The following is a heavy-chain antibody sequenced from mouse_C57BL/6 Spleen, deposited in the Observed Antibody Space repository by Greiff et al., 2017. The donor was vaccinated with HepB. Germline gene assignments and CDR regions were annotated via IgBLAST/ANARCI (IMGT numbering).Heavy chain of an antibody. D-gene: IGHD2-1*01. CDR1: GYTFTDYY. CDR2: INPYNGGT. Sequence: EVHLVESGPVLVKPGASVKMSCKASGYTFTDYYMNWVKQSHGKSLEWIGVINPYNGGTSYNQKFKGKATLTVDKSSSTAYMELNSLTSEDSAVYYCARDGNVYAMDYWGQGTSVTVSS. V-gene: IGHV1-19*01. CDR3: ARDGNVYAMDY. J-gene: IGHJ4*01.